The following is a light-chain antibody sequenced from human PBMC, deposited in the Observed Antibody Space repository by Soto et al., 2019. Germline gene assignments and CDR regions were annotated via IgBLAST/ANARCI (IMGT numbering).Light chain of an antibody. CDR1: SSDVGGYKY. J-gene: IGLJ3*02. CDR2: EVS. V-gene: IGLV2-14*01. Sequence: QSALTQPASVSGSPGQSITISCTGTSSDVGGYKYVSWYQHQPGKAPKLLIYEVSNRPSGVSNRFSGSKSGNTASLTISGLQAEDEADYYCCSYTSSSTWVFGGGTKLTVL. CDR3: CSYTSSSTWV.